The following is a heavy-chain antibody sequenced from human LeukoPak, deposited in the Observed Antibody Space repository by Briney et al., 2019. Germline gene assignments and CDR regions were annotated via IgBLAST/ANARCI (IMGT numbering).Heavy chain of an antibody. CDR3: ARAAYMVRGVIITPPFDY. J-gene: IGHJ4*02. CDR2: ISSTGSTM. D-gene: IGHD3-10*01. CDR1: GFTFTGYE. V-gene: IGHV3-48*03. Sequence: GGVLRLSCAASGFTFTGYEMNWVRQAPGKGLEWVSSISSTGSTMYYADSVKGRFTISRDNAKNSLYLQMNSLRAEDTAIYYCARAAYMVRGVIITPPFDYWGQGTLVTVSS.